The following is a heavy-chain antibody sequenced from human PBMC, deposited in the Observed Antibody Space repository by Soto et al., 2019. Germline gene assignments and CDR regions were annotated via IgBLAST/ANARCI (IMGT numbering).Heavy chain of an antibody. CDR1: GGSIRSYY. V-gene: IGHV4-59*01. Sequence: QVQLQQSGPGLVKPSETLSLTCSVSGGSIRSYYWSWIRQSPEKGLEWTGYFYHSDNSNYNPSLKSRVTISVDTSKNQLSLSLRSVTAADTAVYFCARISSVDPYGYVNGGLDVWGQGTTVTVSS. CDR3: ARISSVDPYGYVNGGLDV. J-gene: IGHJ6*02. CDR2: FYHSDNS. D-gene: IGHD5-18*01.